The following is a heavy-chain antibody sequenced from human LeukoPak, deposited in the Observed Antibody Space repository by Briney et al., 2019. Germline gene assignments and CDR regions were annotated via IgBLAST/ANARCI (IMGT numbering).Heavy chain of an antibody. CDR3: ARLYCSGGSCYKGAGDY. J-gene: IGHJ4*02. V-gene: IGHV3-48*01. Sequence: GGSLRLSCAASGLTFSSYSMNWVRQAPGKGLEWVSYINSRSSTIYYADSVKGRFTVSRDNAKNSLYLQMNSLRAEDTAVYYCARLYCSGGSCYKGAGDYWGQGTLVTVSS. CDR2: INSRSSTI. D-gene: IGHD2-15*01. CDR1: GLTFSSYS.